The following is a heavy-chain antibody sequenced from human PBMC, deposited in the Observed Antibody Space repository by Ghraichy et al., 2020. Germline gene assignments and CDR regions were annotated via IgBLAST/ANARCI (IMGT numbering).Heavy chain of an antibody. CDR1: GGSSSHYY. V-gene: IGHV4-59*01. D-gene: IGHD1-26*01. CDR2: IYYSGST. CDR3: ARSSGNYWGYFDH. Sequence: SETLSLTCTVSGGSSSHYYWTWIRQPPGKGLEWMGNIYYSGSTTYNPSLKSRVTKSLDTSSLQFSLTLSSVTAADTAVYYCARSSGNYWGYFDHWGQGILVTVSS. J-gene: IGHJ4*02.